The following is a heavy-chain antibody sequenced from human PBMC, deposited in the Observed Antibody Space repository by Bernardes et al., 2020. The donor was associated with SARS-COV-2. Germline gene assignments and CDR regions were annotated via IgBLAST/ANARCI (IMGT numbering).Heavy chain of an antibody. CDR3: AGGGIAVAASRTGFDY. CDR2: INWNGGST. D-gene: IGHD6-19*01. V-gene: IGHV3-20*01. J-gene: IGHJ4*02. CDR1: GFTFDDYG. Sequence: GGSLRLSCAASGFTFDDYGMSWVRQAPGKGLEWVSGINWNGGSTGYADSVKGRFTISRDNAKNSLYLQMNSLRAEDTALYHCAGGGIAVAASRTGFDYWGQGTLVTVSS.